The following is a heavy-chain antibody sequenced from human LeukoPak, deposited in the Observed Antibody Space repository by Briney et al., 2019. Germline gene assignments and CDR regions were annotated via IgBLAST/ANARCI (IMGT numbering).Heavy chain of an antibody. CDR1: RFTFSGYW. Sequence: GGSLRLSCTASRFTFSGYWMHWVRQAQGKGLVWVAGINGAGSETTYADSVEGRFTVSRDNAKNTLYLQMNSLRAEDTGAYFCARDGDSISSFYYYYYMDVWGKGTTVTVSS. CDR2: INGAGSET. V-gene: IGHV3-74*01. D-gene: IGHD6-6*01. J-gene: IGHJ6*03. CDR3: ARDGDSISSFYYYYYMDV.